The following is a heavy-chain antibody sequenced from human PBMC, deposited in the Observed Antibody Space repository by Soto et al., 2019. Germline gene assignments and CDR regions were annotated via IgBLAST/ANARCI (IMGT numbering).Heavy chain of an antibody. CDR1: GFTFSSYG. J-gene: IGHJ6*02. CDR3: AKDRYNWNDGGYGMDV. CDR2: ISYDGSNK. D-gene: IGHD1-20*01. Sequence: GGSLRLSCAASGFTFSSYGMHWVRQAPGKGLEWVAVISYDGSNKYYADSVKGRFTISRDNSKNTLYLQMNSLRAEDTAVYYCAKDRYNWNDGGYGMDVWGQGTTVTVSS. V-gene: IGHV3-30*18.